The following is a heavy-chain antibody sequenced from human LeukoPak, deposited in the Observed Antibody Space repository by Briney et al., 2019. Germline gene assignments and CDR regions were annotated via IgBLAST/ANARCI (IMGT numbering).Heavy chain of an antibody. CDR3: AELGITMIGGV. D-gene: IGHD3-10*02. CDR2: IKEDGSEK. Sequence: PGGSLRLSCAASGFIFSSYWMAWVCQAPGKGLEWVANIKEDGSEKYYVDSVKGRFTISRDNAKNSLYLQMNSLRAEDTAVYYCAELGITMIGGVWGKGTTVTISS. J-gene: IGHJ6*04. V-gene: IGHV3-7*01. CDR1: GFIFSSYW.